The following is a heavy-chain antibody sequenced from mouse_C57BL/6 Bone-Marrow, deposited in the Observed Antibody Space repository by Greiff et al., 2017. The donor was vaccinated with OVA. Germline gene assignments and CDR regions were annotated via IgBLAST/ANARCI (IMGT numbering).Heavy chain of an antibody. CDR1: GFTFTDYY. CDR2: IRNKANGYTT. J-gene: IGHJ1*03. Sequence: EVQLVESGGGLVQPGGSLSLSCAASGFTFTDYYMSWVRQPPGKALEWLGFIRNKANGYTTEYSASVKGRFTISRDNSQSILYLQMNALRAEDSATYYCARYKSYYVDGYFEVWGTGTTVTVSS. V-gene: IGHV7-3*01. D-gene: IGHD1-1*01. CDR3: ARYKSYYVDGYFEV.